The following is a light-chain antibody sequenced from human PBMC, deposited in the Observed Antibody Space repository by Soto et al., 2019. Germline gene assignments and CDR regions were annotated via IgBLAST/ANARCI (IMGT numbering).Light chain of an antibody. CDR1: QSVGSNY. J-gene: IGKJ2*01. Sequence: EIVLTQSPGTLSLSPGERATLSCRASQSVGSNYLAWYQQKPGQAPRILIFGASGRATGIPDRFSGSGSGTDFTLKISRVEAEDVGVYYCMQGSHWPYTFGQGTKLEIK. CDR3: MQGSHWPYT. V-gene: IGKV3-20*01. CDR2: GAS.